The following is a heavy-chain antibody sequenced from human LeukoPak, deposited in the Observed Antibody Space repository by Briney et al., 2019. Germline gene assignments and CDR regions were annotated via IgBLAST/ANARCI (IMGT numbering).Heavy chain of an antibody. Sequence: ASVKVSCKASGYTFTSYGISWVRQAPGQGLEWMGWISAYNGNTNYAQKLQGRVTMTTDTSTSTAYMELRSLRSEDTAVYYCARFGALAPTSYSSGYYSGFDPWGQGTLVTVSS. CDR2: ISAYNGNT. V-gene: IGHV1-18*01. CDR1: GYTFTSYG. J-gene: IGHJ5*02. CDR3: ARFGALAPTSYSSGYYSGFDP. D-gene: IGHD3-22*01.